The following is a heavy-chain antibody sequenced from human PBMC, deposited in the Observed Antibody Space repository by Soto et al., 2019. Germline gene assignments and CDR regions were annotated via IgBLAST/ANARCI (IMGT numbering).Heavy chain of an antibody. CDR2: IKQDGSEK. D-gene: IGHD6-19*01. J-gene: IGHJ4*02. CDR3: ARVAFSVARPDFLDY. V-gene: IGHV3-7*01. CDR1: GFTFSSYW. Sequence: GGSLRLSCAASGFTFSSYWMSWVRQAPGKGLEWVANIKQDGSEKYYVDSVKGRFTISRDNAKNSLYLQMNSLSAEDTAVYYCARVAFSVARPDFLDYWGQGTLVTVSS.